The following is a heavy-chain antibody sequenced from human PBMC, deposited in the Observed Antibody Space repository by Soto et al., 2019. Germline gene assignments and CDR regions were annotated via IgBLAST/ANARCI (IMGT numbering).Heavy chain of an antibody. V-gene: IGHV3-23*01. CDR1: GFTFSDYA. CDR2: IGAGSSVS. CDR3: AKVLSQNYYYPFDF. Sequence: GGSLRLPCTPSGFTFSDYAVAWVRQAPGKGLEWVSTIGAGSSVSSSADSVKGGFTISRDNARTTLFLQLSRLSAEDQARYYCAKVLSQNYYYPFDFWGQGTQVTV. J-gene: IGHJ1*01. D-gene: IGHD3-10*01.